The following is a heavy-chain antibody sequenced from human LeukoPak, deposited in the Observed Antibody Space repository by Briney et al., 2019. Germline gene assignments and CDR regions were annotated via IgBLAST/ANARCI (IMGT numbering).Heavy chain of an antibody. D-gene: IGHD3-9*01. J-gene: IGHJ6*02. CDR1: GYTFTGYY. CDR3: ARGPYYDILTGYYNYYYYGMDV. V-gene: IGHV1-8*02. CDR2: MNPNSGNT. Sequence: ASVKVSCKASGYTFTGYYMHWVRQATGQGLEWMGWMNPNSGNTGYAQKFQGRVTMTRNTSISTAYMELSSLRSEDTAVYYCARGPYYDILTGYYNYYYYGMDVWGQGTMVTVSS.